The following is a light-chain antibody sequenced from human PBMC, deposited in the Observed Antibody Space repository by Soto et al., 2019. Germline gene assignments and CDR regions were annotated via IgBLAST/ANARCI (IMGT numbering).Light chain of an antibody. CDR3: SSYTSSSTLVV. J-gene: IGLJ2*01. CDR1: RSDVGGYNY. CDR2: DVS. Sequence: QSALTQPASVSGSPGQSITISCTGTRSDVGGYNYVSWYQQHPGKAPKLMIYDVSNRPSGVSNRFSGSKSGNTASLTISGLQAEDEADYYCSSYTSSSTLVVFGGGTKLTFL. V-gene: IGLV2-14*01.